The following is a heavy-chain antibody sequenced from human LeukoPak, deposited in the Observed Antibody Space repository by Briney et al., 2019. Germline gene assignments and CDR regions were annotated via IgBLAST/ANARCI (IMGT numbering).Heavy chain of an antibody. Sequence: GGSLRLSCAASGFTFSSYAMHWVRQAPGKGLEYVSAISSNGGSTYYANSVKGRFTISRDNSKNTLYLQMGSLRAEDMAVYYCARGLYYDILTGRLDYWGQGTLVTVSS. CDR1: GFTFSSYA. CDR2: ISSNGGST. J-gene: IGHJ4*02. D-gene: IGHD3-9*01. V-gene: IGHV3-64*01. CDR3: ARGLYYDILTGRLDY.